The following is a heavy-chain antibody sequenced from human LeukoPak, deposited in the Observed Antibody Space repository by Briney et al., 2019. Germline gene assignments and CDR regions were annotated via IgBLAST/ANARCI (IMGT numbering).Heavy chain of an antibody. CDR1: GGSFSGYY. D-gene: IGHD6-19*01. CDR3: ARGPVGCVLFDY. Sequence: SETLSLTCAVYGGSFSGYYWGWIRQPPGKGLEWIGEINHSGSTNYNPSLKSRVTISVDTSKNQFSLKLSSVTAADTAVYYCARGPVGCVLFDYWCQGTLVTVSS. CDR2: INHSGST. V-gene: IGHV4-34*01. J-gene: IGHJ4*02.